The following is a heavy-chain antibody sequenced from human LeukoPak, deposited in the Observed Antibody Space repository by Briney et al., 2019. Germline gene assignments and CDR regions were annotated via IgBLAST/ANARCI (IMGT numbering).Heavy chain of an antibody. V-gene: IGHV3-23*01. CDR1: GFTFRTYG. Sequence: GGSLRLSCAASGFTFRTYGMTWVRHAPGKGREWVSGISGSGDNTYYADSVKGRFTISRDNSKNTLYLQMNSLRAEDTAVYYCAKDRGYWGQGTLVTVSS. CDR3: AKDRGY. J-gene: IGHJ4*02. CDR2: ISGSGDNT.